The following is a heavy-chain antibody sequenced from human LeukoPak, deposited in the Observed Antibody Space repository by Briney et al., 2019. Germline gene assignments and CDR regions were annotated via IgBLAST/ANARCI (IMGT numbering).Heavy chain of an antibody. CDR3: ARETTRYYYDSSGYQFDY. CDR1: GFTVSSNY. Sequence: GGSLRLSCAASGFTVSSNYMSWVRQAPGKGLEWVSVISSSGTTYYADSVKGRFTISRDNSKNTLYLQMNSLRAEDTAVYYCARETTRYYYDSSGYQFDYWGQGTLVTVSS. D-gene: IGHD3-22*01. V-gene: IGHV3-53*01. CDR2: ISSSGTT. J-gene: IGHJ4*02.